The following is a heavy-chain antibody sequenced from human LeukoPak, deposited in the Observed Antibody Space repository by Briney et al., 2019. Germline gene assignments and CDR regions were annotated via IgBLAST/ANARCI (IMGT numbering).Heavy chain of an antibody. CDR3: ARGFDGVAGWFDP. CDR2: ISDRGST. J-gene: IGHJ5*02. Sequence: SETLSLTCTVSGGPISGYCWSWIRQSPGKGLEWIAYISDRGSTKYNLSLKSRVTISVDTSKNQFSLKLSDVIAADTAVYYCARGFDGVAGWFDPWGQGTLVTVSS. CDR1: GGPISGYC. V-gene: IGHV4-59*01. D-gene: IGHD3-9*01.